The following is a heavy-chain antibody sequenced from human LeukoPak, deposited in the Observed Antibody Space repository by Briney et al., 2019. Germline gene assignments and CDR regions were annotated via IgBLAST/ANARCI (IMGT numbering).Heavy chain of an antibody. Sequence: SETLSLTCAVSGYSISSGYYWGWIRPPPGKGLEWIGGIYHSGSTYYNPSLKSRVTISVDTSKNQFSLKLSSVTAADTAVYYCARDLPKYSYGFDAFDIWGQGTMVTVSS. D-gene: IGHD5-18*01. J-gene: IGHJ3*02. V-gene: IGHV4-38-2*02. CDR3: ARDLPKYSYGFDAFDI. CDR2: IYHSGST. CDR1: GYSISSGYY.